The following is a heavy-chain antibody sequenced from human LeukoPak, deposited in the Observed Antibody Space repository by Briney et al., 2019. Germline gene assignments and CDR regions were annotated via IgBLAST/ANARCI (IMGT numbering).Heavy chain of an antibody. V-gene: IGHV3-33*01. J-gene: IGHJ4*02. CDR2: IWYDGSNK. CDR1: GFTFSSYG. CDR3: ARDNYDSSGTFDY. D-gene: IGHD3-22*01. Sequence: GSLRLSCAASGFTFSSYGMHWVRQAPGKGLEWVAVIWYDGSNKYYADSVKGRFTISRDNSKNTLYLQMNSLRAEDTAVYYCARDNYDSSGTFDYWGQGTLVTVSS.